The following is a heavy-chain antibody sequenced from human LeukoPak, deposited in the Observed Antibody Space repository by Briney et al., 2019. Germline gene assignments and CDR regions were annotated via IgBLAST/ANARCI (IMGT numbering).Heavy chain of an antibody. V-gene: IGHV3-30*04. J-gene: IGHJ4*02. Sequence: GRSLRLSCAASGFIFRRYAMHWVRQAPGMGLEWVAVIAFDGNKKYYADSVKGRFTISRDNSKNTLYLQMNSLRDEDTAVYYCARDVSDVGVAATISREGDYFDYWGQGTLVTVSS. CDR1: GFIFRRYA. CDR3: ARDVSDVGVAATISREGDYFDY. CDR2: IAFDGNKK. D-gene: IGHD5-12*01.